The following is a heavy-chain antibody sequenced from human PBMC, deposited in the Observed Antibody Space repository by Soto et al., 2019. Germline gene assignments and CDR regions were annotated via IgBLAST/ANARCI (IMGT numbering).Heavy chain of an antibody. Sequence: SETLSLTCTVSGGSISSGGYYWSWVRQHPGKGLEWIGYIYYSGSTYYNPPLKSRVTISVDTSKNQFSLKLSSVTAADTAVYYCAREIGYYGMDVWGQGTTVTVSS. CDR1: GGSISSGGYY. CDR2: IYYSGST. CDR3: AREIGYYGMDV. V-gene: IGHV4-31*03. J-gene: IGHJ6*02.